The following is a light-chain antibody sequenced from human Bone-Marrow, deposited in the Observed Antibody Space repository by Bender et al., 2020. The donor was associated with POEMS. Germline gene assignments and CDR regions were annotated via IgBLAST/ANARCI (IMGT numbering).Light chain of an antibody. CDR1: SSDVGGYNY. J-gene: IGLJ3*02. CDR2: DVS. Sequence: QSALTQPPSASGSPGQSVTISCTGTSSDVGGYNYVSWFQQHPGKAPKLMIYDVSDRPSGVSNLFSGSKSGNTASLTISGLQPEDEADYYCCSYAGNRPLVFGGGTKLTVL. CDR3: CSYAGNRPLV. V-gene: IGLV2-8*01.